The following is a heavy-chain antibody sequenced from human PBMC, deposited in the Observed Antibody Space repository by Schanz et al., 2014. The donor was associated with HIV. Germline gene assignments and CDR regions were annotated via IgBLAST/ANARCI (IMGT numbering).Heavy chain of an antibody. J-gene: IGHJ6*02. Sequence: VQLMESGGGVVQPGTPLKLSCVGSGFTFNSYGMHWVRQAPGTGLEWVGEIKQDGSEKYIVDSVKGRFTISRDNAKNSLFLQMESLRAEDTAVYFCTRGRFLERGGMDVWGQGTAVTVSS. V-gene: IGHV3-7*01. CDR1: GFTFNSYG. D-gene: IGHD3-3*01. CDR2: IKQDGSEK. CDR3: TRGRFLERGGMDV.